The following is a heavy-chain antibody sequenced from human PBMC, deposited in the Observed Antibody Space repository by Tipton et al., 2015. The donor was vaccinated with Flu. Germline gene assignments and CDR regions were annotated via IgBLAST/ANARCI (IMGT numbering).Heavy chain of an antibody. CDR2: IIPILGIA. CDR1: GGTFSSYA. Sequence: QSGPEVKKPGSSVKVSCKASGGTFSSYAISWVRQAPGQGLEWMGGIIPILGIANYAQKFQGRVTITADESTSTAYMELSSLRSEDTAVYYCARDRVGKSIAAAGMDYWGQGTLVTVSS. V-gene: IGHV1-69*01. CDR3: ARDRVGKSIAAAGMDY. J-gene: IGHJ4*02. D-gene: IGHD6-13*01.